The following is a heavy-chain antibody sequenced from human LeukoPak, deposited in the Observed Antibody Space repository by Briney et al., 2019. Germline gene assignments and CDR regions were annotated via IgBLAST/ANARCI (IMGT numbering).Heavy chain of an antibody. V-gene: IGHV1-8*01. D-gene: IGHD2-21*02. J-gene: IGHJ3*02. CDR2: MNPNSGNR. Sequence: ASVKVSCKASGYTFTSYDVNWVRQAAGQGLEWMGWMNPNSGNRGYAQKLQGRVTMTTDASTNTAYMELNSLYSEDTAVYYCARAIPFRYMLGGDYYEKSSQGFDIWGQGTMVTVSS. CDR1: GYTFTSYD. CDR3: ARAIPFRYMLGGDYYEKSSQGFDI.